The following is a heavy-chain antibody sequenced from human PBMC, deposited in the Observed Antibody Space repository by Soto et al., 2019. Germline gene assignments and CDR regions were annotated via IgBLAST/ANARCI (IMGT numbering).Heavy chain of an antibody. D-gene: IGHD6-19*01. V-gene: IGHV1-18*01. Sequence: QVQLVQSGVEVKKPGASVKVYCKASGYTFTDYGISWVRQAPGQGLKWMGWISPYTGDTKYQQRLQGGITVTADTSTSTAYMVLRSLESDDTAVYYCAKSGGWKWFEPWGKGTLFSVFS. CDR3: AKSGGWKWFEP. CDR2: ISPYTGDT. J-gene: IGHJ5*02. CDR1: GYTFTDYG.